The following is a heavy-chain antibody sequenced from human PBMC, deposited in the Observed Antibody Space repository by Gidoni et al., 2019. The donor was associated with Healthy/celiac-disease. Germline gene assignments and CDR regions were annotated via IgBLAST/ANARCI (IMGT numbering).Heavy chain of an antibody. Sequence: QVQLQQSGPGLVKPSQTLSLTCAISGDSVSSNSAAWNWIRQSPSRGLEWLGRTYYRSKWYNDYAVSVKSRITINPDTSKNQFSLQLNSVTPEDTAVYYCARGGRGIAVAGTRSYFDYWGQGTLVTVSS. CDR1: GDSVSSNSAA. CDR2: TYYRSKWYN. CDR3: ARGGRGIAVAGTRSYFDY. V-gene: IGHV6-1*01. D-gene: IGHD6-19*01. J-gene: IGHJ4*02.